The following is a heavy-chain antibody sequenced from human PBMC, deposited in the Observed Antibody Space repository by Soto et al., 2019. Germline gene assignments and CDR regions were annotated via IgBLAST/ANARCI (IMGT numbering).Heavy chain of an antibody. V-gene: IGHV4-59*01. J-gene: IGHJ4*02. CDR3: AGRLRGYSSLVVDY. D-gene: IGHD5-18*01. CDR1: GGSISTYY. Sequence: SETLSLTCTVSGGSISTYYWSWIRQPPGKGLEWIGYIYYSGSTNYNPSLKSRVTISVDTSKNQFSLKLSSVTAADTAVYYCAGRLRGYSSLVVDYWGQGTLVTVSS. CDR2: IYYSGST.